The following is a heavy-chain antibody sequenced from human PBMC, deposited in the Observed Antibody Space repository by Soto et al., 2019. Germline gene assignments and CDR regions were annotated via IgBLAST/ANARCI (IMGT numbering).Heavy chain of an antibody. CDR3: ARGRYGDC. Sequence: QVHLEQSGAEVKKPGASVKVSCKGSGYIFTTYGITWVRQAPGQGLEWMGWISAHNGNTNYAQKLQGRVTVTRDTSTSTAYMELRNLRSDDTAVYYCARGRYGDCWGQGALVTVSS. D-gene: IGHD1-1*01. J-gene: IGHJ4*02. V-gene: IGHV1-18*01. CDR2: ISAHNGNT. CDR1: GYIFTTYG.